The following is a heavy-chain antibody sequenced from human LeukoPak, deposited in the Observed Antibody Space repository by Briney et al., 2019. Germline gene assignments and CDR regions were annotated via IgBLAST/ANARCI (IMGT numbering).Heavy chain of an antibody. D-gene: IGHD4-17*01. CDR2: IKQDGGQI. CDR1: EFTFNSYW. V-gene: IGHV3-7*01. CDR3: ARLGARQMLEY. Sequence: PGGSLRLSCAASEFTFNSYWMSWVRQAPGKGLEWVANIKQDGGQIYYLDSVKGRFTVSRDNAKNSLYLQMNSLRAEDTAAYYCARLGARQMLEYWGQGTLVTVSS. J-gene: IGHJ4*02.